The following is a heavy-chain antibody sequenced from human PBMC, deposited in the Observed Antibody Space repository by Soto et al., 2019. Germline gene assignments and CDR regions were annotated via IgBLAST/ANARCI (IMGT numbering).Heavy chain of an antibody. CDR2: IYPGDSDT. CDR3: ARSLVNGTYEAFDI. CDR1: GYNCNRYW. Sequence: PGEALNISCTGSGYNCNRYWIGWVSQMPGKGLEWMGVIYPGDSDTRYSPSLQGQVTISADKSSSAAYLQWSSLQASDTATYYCARSLVNGTYEAFDIWGQGTMVTVSS. J-gene: IGHJ3*02. V-gene: IGHV5-51*01. D-gene: IGHD6-13*01.